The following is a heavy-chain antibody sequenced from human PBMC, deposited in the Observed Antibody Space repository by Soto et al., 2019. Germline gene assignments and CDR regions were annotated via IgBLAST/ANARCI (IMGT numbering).Heavy chain of an antibody. J-gene: IGHJ5*02. D-gene: IGHD6-13*01. CDR3: ARDSRQLTQGWFDP. Sequence: SETLSLTCTVSGGSISSGGYYLSWIRQHPGKGLEWIGYIYYSGSTYYNPSLKSRVTISVDTSKNQFSLKLSSVTAADTAVYYCARDSRQLTQGWFDPWGQGTLVTVSS. CDR1: GGSISSGGYY. CDR2: IYYSGST. V-gene: IGHV4-31*02.